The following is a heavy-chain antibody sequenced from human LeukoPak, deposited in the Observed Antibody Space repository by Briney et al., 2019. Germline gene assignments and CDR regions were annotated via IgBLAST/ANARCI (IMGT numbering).Heavy chain of an antibody. CDR2: FDPEDGET. J-gene: IGHJ4*02. Sequence: ASVKVSCKVSGYTLTELSMHWVRQAPGKGLEWMGGFDPEDGETIYAQKFQGRDTMTEDTSTDTAYMELSSLRSEDAAVYYCATGKDFWSGYLVQWGQGTLVTVSS. CDR1: GYTLTELS. V-gene: IGHV1-24*01. CDR3: ATGKDFWSGYLVQ. D-gene: IGHD3-3*01.